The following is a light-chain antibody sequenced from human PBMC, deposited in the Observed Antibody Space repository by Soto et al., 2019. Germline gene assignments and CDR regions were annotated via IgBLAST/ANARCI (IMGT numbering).Light chain of an antibody. V-gene: IGLV2-23*02. Sequence: QSVLTQPASVSGSPGQSVAISCTGTASDVGTYNLVSWYQQYPGKAPKLLIYEVTKRPSGVSNRFSGSKSGDTASLTISGLQAEDEADYYCSSYAFSTTPHYLFGTGTKLTVL. CDR2: EVT. CDR3: SSYAFSTTPHYL. CDR1: ASDVGTYNL. J-gene: IGLJ1*01.